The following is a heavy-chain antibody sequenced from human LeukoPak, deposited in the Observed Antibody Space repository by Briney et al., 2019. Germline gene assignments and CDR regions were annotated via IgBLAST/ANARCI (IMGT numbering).Heavy chain of an antibody. CDR1: GGSISSYY. Sequence: SETLSLTCTVSGGSISSYYWSWIRQPPGKGLEWIGYIYYSGSTNYNPSLKSRVTISVDTSKNQFSLKLSSVTAADTAVYYCARALWYQSWFGPWGQGTLVTVSS. CDR2: IYYSGST. V-gene: IGHV4-59*01. D-gene: IGHD3-10*01. CDR3: ARALWYQSWFGP. J-gene: IGHJ5*02.